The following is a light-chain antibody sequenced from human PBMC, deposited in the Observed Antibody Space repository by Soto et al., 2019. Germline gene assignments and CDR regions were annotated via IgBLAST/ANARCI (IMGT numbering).Light chain of an antibody. Sequence: DIQMTQSPSSLSASVGDRVTITCRASQNINSYLNWYQQKVGKAPKLLSNDASTLQSGVPLRFRGSGSGTDVTLTISSLQPEDFATYYCQESYNLQNFGGGTKVEIK. V-gene: IGKV1-39*01. CDR2: DAS. CDR3: QESYNLQN. CDR1: QNINSY. J-gene: IGKJ4*01.